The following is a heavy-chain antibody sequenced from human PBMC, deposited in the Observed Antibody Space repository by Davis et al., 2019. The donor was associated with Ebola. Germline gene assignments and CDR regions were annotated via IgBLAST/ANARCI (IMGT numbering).Heavy chain of an antibody. J-gene: IGHJ4*02. CDR1: GYTFTSYA. D-gene: IGHD3-10*01. CDR3: ARDRSGGSGRGSDY. V-gene: IGHV1-18*01. Sequence: ASVKVSCKASGYTFTSYAMHWVRQAPGQRLEWMGWISAYNGNTNYAQKLQGRVTMTTDTSTSTAYMELSSLRSEDTAVYYCARDRSGGSGRGSDYWGQGTLVTVSS. CDR2: ISAYNGNT.